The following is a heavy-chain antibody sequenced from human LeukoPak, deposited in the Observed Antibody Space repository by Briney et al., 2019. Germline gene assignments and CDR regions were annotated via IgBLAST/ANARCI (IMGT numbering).Heavy chain of an antibody. J-gene: IGHJ2*01. CDR2: ISSSSSTI. Sequence: PGGSLRLSCAASGFTFSSYSMNWVRQAPGKGLEWVSYISSSSSTIYYADSVKGRFTISRDNAKNSLYLQMNSLRDEDTAVYYCARDAPLQWELLWPQSYWYFDLWGRGTLVTVSS. V-gene: IGHV3-48*02. CDR1: GFTFSSYS. CDR3: ARDAPLQWELLWPQSYWYFDL. D-gene: IGHD1-26*01.